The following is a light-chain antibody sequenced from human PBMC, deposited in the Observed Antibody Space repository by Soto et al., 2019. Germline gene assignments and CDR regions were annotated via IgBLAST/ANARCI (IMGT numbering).Light chain of an antibody. Sequence: QSVLTQPPSVSGAPGHRVTISCTGSISNIGAGYDVHWYQQLPGTAPKLLIYGNSNRPSGVPDRFSGSKSGTSASLAITGLQAEDEADYYCQSCDSSLSGYVFGTGTKVTVL. V-gene: IGLV1-40*01. CDR3: QSCDSSLSGYV. CDR1: ISNIGAGYD. J-gene: IGLJ1*01. CDR2: GNS.